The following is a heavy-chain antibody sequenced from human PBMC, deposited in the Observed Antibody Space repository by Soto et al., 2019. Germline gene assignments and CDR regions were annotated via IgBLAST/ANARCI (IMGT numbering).Heavy chain of an antibody. CDR2: ISYDGSNK. CDR1: GFIFSNYG. V-gene: IGHV3-30*18. Sequence: QVQLVDSGGGVVQPGRSLRLSCTASGFIFSNYGMHWVRQAPGKGLQWVAFISYDGSNKYYADSVKDRVTISRDNSKNTLYREMNSLRAEETAVYFCAKVPLRQYYFDYWGQGTLVTVSS. CDR3: AKVPLRQYYFDY. J-gene: IGHJ4*02. D-gene: IGHD3-16*01.